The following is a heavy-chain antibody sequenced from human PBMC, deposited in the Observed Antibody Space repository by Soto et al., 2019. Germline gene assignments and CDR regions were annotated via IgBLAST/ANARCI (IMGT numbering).Heavy chain of an antibody. CDR2: IDYSGST. J-gene: IGHJ4*02. D-gene: IGHD3-10*01. CDR3: ARDRSFGSGRYSDF. CDR1: GGSVSSGSYY. Sequence: QVQLQESGPGLVKPSETLSLTCNVSGGSVSSGSYYWSWIRQPPGKALEWIGFIDYSGSTRYNPSIRGRGPISIDTSKHQFSLRLTSVIAADSAVYYCARDRSFGSGRYSDFWGQGTLVTVSS. V-gene: IGHV4-61*01.